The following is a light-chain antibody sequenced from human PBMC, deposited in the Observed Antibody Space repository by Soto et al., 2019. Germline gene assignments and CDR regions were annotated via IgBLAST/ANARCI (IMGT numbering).Light chain of an antibody. Sequence: QLVLTQPPSASGTPGQRVTISCSGSSSNIGSNIVNWYQQLPGTAPKLLIYGDNQRPSGVPDRFSGSKSGTSASLAIRGLQSEDEADYSCAAWDDSLNGAVFGGGTQLTVL. V-gene: IGLV1-44*01. J-gene: IGLJ7*01. CDR1: SSNIGSNI. CDR2: GDN. CDR3: AAWDDSLNGAV.